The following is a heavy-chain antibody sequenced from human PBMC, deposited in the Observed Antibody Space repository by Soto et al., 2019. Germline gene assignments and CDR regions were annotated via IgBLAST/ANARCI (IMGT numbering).Heavy chain of an antibody. J-gene: IGHJ5*02. CDR3: ARGINITMVGGVIIGHPPNWFAP. V-gene: IGHV4-34*01. CDR2: INHSGST. D-gene: IGHD3-10*01. Sequence: SETLSLTCAVYGGSFSGYYWSWIRQPPGKGLEWIGEINHSGSTNYNPSLKSRVTISVDTSKNQFSLKLSSVTAADTAVYYCARGINITMVGGVIIGHPPNWFAPWARGAQVPVSS. CDR1: GGSFSGYY.